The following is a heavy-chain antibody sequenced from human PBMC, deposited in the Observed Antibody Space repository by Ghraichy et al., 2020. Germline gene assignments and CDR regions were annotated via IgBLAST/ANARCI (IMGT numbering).Heavy chain of an antibody. Sequence: SETLSLTCAVYGGSFSGYYWSWIRQPPGKGLEWIGEINHSGSTNYNPSLKSRVTISVDTSKNQFSLKLSSVTAAYTAVYYCARGRGYSGYAYYYYGMDVWGQGTTVTVSS. CDR1: GGSFSGYY. V-gene: IGHV4-34*01. CDR3: ARGRGYSGYAYYYYGMDV. D-gene: IGHD5-12*01. J-gene: IGHJ6*02. CDR2: INHSGST.